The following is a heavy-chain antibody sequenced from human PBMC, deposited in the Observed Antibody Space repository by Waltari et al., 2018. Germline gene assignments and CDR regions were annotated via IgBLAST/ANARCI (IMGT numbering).Heavy chain of an antibody. CDR3: ARIAAGGPY. V-gene: IGHV3-21*01. Sequence: EVQLVESGGGMVKPGGSLELSCAASGLTFSSYSMNWVRQAPGKGLEWVSSISSSSSYIYYADSVKGRFTISRDNAKNSLYLQMNSLRAEDTAVYYCARIAAGGPYWGQGTLVTVSS. D-gene: IGHD6-13*01. CDR1: GLTFSSYS. J-gene: IGHJ4*02. CDR2: ISSSSSYI.